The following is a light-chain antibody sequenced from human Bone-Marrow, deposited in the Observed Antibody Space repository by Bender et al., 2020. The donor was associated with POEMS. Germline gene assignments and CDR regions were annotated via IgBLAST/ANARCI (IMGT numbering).Light chain of an antibody. CDR1: SSNIGNHG. V-gene: IGLV1-36*01. Sequence: QSVLTQPPSVSGAAGQRVTISCSGSSSNIGNHGVNWYQQLPGEAPKLLIYYDDLLTPGVSDRFSASKSGTSASLDISELQSEDEALYYCSAWDDSLSGWVFGGGTKLTVL. CDR3: SAWDDSLSGWV. J-gene: IGLJ3*02. CDR2: YDD.